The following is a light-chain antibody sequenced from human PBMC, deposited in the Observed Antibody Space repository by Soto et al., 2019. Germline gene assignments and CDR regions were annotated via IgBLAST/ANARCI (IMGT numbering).Light chain of an antibody. J-gene: IGKJ5*01. V-gene: IGKV1-13*02. CDR3: QQFNASPIT. CDR1: QDIRGA. Sequence: AIQLTQSPSSLSASVGDRVTITCRASQDIRGALAWYQQKPGKAPKLLIYDVSSLESGVPSRFSGSGSGTDFTLTISSLQPEDFATYYCQQFNASPITFGQGTRL. CDR2: DVS.